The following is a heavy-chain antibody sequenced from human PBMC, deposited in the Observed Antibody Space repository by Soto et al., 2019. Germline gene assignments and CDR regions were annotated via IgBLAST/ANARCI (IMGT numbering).Heavy chain of an antibody. CDR2: INAGNGNT. CDR1: GYTFTSYA. J-gene: IGHJ4*02. CDR3: AILWFGELLSQKPFDY. D-gene: IGHD3-10*01. Sequence: ASVKVSCKASGYTFTSYAMYWVRQAPGQRLEWMGWINAGNGNTKYSQKFQGRVTITRDTSASTAYMELSSLRSEDTAVYYCAILWFGELLSQKPFDYWGQGTLVTVSS. V-gene: IGHV1-3*01.